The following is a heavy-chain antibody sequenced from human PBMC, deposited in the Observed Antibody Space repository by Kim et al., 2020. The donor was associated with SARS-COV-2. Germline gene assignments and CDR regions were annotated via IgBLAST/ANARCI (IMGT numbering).Heavy chain of an antibody. J-gene: IGHJ6*02. V-gene: IGHV4-39*01. CDR3: ARQFGRAAPYGMDV. Sequence: NTSRNSRSTMSVATTKNQFSLKLSSVTAADTAVYYCARQFGRAAPYGMDVWGQGTTVTVSS. D-gene: IGHD6-6*01.